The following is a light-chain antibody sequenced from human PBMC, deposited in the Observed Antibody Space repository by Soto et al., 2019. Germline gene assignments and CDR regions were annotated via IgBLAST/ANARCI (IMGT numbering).Light chain of an antibody. Sequence: EIVMTQSPATLSVSPGERATLSCRASQSVGSNLAWYQQKPGQAPRLLIYGASTRATGIPARFSGSWSGTEFTLTISSLQSEDFAIYSCQQYHHWPPLTFGGGTKVEIK. V-gene: IGKV3-15*01. J-gene: IGKJ4*01. CDR1: QSVGSN. CDR2: GAS. CDR3: QQYHHWPPLT.